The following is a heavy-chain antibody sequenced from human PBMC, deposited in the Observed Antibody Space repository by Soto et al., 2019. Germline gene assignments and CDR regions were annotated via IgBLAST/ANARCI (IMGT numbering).Heavy chain of an antibody. CDR3: AKDRGVRNFPPVFYY. V-gene: IGHV3-23*01. CDR1: GFTFSSYV. Sequence: GGSLRLSCAASGFTFSSYVMSWVRQAPWKGLEWVSAISGSGGSTYYADSVKGRFTISRDNSKNTLYLQMNSLRAADTAVYYCAKDRGVRNFPPVFYYWGQGTLVTVSS. D-gene: IGHD1-7*01. J-gene: IGHJ4*02. CDR2: ISGSGGST.